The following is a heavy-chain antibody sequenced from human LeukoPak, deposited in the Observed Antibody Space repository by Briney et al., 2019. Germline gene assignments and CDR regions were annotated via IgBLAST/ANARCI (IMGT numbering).Heavy chain of an antibody. J-gene: IGHJ4*02. CDR3: ARGYGPTFDY. V-gene: IGHV4-34*01. CDR1: GGSFSCYY. CDR2: INHSGST. Sequence: SETLSLTCAVYGGSFSCYYWSWIRQPPGKGLEWIGEINHSGSTNYNPSLKSRVTISVDTSKNQFSLKLSSVTAADTAVYYCARGYGPTFDYWGQGTLVTVSS. D-gene: IGHD4-17*01.